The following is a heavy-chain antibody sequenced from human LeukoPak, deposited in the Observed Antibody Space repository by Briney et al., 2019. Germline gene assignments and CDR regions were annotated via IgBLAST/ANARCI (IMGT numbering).Heavy chain of an antibody. Sequence: GGSLRLSCAASGFTFSTYWMSWVRQAPGKGLEWVANIKQDGSEKYYVDSVKGRFTISRDNAKNSLFLQLNSLRAEDTAVYYCARGWSSSGYYYFDYWGQGTLVTVSS. CDR2: IKQDGSEK. CDR3: ARGWSSSGYYYFDY. J-gene: IGHJ4*02. V-gene: IGHV3-7*01. CDR1: GFTFSTYW. D-gene: IGHD3-22*01.